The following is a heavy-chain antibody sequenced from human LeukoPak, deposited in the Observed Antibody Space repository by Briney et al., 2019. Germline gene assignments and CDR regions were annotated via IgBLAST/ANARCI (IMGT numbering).Heavy chain of an antibody. J-gene: IGHJ5*02. Sequence: GGSLRLSCAASGFTFSTYSINWVRQAPGKGLEWVSYISGSSTTIYYADSVKGRFTISRDNAKNSLYLQMNSMRDEDTAVYYCAEEFVGGTAPWGQGTLVTVSS. V-gene: IGHV3-48*02. CDR2: ISGSSTTI. D-gene: IGHD3-16*01. CDR3: AEEFVGGTAP. CDR1: GFTFSTYS.